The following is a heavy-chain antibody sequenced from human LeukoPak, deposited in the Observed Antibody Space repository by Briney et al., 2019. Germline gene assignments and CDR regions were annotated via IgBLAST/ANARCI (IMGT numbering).Heavy chain of an antibody. Sequence: GGSLRLSCAASGFTFSDYWMHWARHVPGEGLVWVSHLKSDGTNTAYADSVRGRFTNSRDNAKNTLYLQMNSLRVEDTALYYCGRGGVIAAMDIWGRGTTVTVSS. J-gene: IGHJ6*02. D-gene: IGHD3-3*01. CDR1: GFTFSDYW. CDR3: GRGGVIAAMDI. CDR2: LKSDGTNT. V-gene: IGHV3-74*01.